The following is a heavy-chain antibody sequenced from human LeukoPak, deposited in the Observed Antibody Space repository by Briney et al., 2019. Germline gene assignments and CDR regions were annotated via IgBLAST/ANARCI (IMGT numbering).Heavy chain of an antibody. V-gene: IGHV4-59*01. CDR3: ARRDVDTAMVG. CDR1: GGSISSYY. D-gene: IGHD5-18*01. CDR2: IYYSGST. Sequence: SETLSLTGTVSGGSISSYYWSSIRQPPGKGLEWIGYIYYSGSTNYNPSLKSRVTISVDTSKNQFSLKLSSVTAADTAVYYCARRDVDTAMVGWGQGTLVTVSS. J-gene: IGHJ4*02.